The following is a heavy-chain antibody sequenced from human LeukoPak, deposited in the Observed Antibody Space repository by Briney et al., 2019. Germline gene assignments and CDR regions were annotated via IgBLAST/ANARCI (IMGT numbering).Heavy chain of an antibody. CDR2: FDPEDGET. CDR3: ATEYSSSSGLDY. V-gene: IGHV1-24*01. J-gene: IGHJ4*02. CDR1: GYTLTELS. Sequence: EGSVKVSCKVSGYTLTELSMHWVRQAPGKGLEWMGGFDPEDGETIYAQKCQGRVTITEDTSTDTAYMELSSLRSEDTAVYYCATEYSSSSGLDYWGQGTLVTVSS. D-gene: IGHD6-6*01.